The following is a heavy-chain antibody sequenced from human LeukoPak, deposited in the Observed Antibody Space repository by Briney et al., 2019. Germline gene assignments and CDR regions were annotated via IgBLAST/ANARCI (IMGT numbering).Heavy chain of an antibody. CDR1: GFTFSSYW. CDR2: IKQDGSVE. D-gene: IGHD1-26*01. J-gene: IGHJ4*02. CDR3: ARDPVGAPYYDY. V-gene: IGHV3-7*01. Sequence: QPGGSLRLSCAASGFTFSSYWMNWVRQAPGKGLEWVANIKQDGSVENYVDSVKGRFTISRDNAKNSLYLQMNSLRAEDTAVYYCARDPVGAPYYDYWGQGTLVTVSS.